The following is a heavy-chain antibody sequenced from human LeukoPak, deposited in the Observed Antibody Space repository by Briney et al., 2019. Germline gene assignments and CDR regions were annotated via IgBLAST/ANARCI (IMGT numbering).Heavy chain of an antibody. CDR2: IRYDGSNK. V-gene: IGHV3-30*02. CDR3: ARDREVAYYYDSSGYFWFDP. D-gene: IGHD3-22*01. J-gene: IGHJ5*02. Sequence: GGSLRLSCAASGFTFSSYGMHWVRQAPGKGLEWVAFIRYDGSNKYYADSVKGRFTISRDNSKNTLYLQMNSLRAEDTAVYYCARDREVAYYYDSSGYFWFDPWGQGTLVTVSS. CDR1: GFTFSSYG.